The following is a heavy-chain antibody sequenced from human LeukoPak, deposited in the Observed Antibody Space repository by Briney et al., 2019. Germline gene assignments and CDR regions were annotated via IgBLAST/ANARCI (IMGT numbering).Heavy chain of an antibody. CDR1: AFTFSKYA. D-gene: IGHD2-15*01. V-gene: IGHV3-23*01. CDR3: AKSSRPYCGGSTCSAFDY. J-gene: IGHJ4*02. Sequence: QAGGSLRLSCAVSAFTFSKYAMSWVRQAPGKGLEWVSIITGSGGSTYYADSVKGRFTISRDNSKNTLYLQMNSLRAEDTAVYYCAKSSRPYCGGSTCSAFDYWGQGTPVTVSS. CDR2: ITGSGGST.